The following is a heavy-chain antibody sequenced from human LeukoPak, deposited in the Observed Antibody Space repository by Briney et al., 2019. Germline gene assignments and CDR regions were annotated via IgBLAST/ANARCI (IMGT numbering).Heavy chain of an antibody. J-gene: IGHJ3*02. CDR2: IYSGGST. CDR1: GFTLSNYW. V-gene: IGHV3-66*01. CDR3: ARDTVTYYYGSGSAPGAFDI. D-gene: IGHD3-10*01. Sequence: GGSLRLSCAASGFTLSNYWMHWVRQAPGKGLEWVSVIYSGGSTYYADSVKGRFTISRDNSKNTLYLQMNSLRAEDTAVYYCARDTVTYYYGSGSAPGAFDIWGQGTMVTVSS.